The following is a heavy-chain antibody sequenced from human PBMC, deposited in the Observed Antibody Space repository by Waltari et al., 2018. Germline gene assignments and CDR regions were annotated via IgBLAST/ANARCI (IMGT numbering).Heavy chain of an antibody. D-gene: IGHD1-26*01. CDR2: IIPIFGTA. Sequence: QVQLVQSGAEVKKPGSSVKVSCKASGGTFSSYAISWVRQAPGQGLEWMRRIIPIFGTANYAQKFQGRVTITADKSTSTAYMELRSLRSEDTAVYYCARDPPYSGIHYWTWFDPWGQGTLVTVSS. CDR3: ARDPPYSGIHYWTWFDP. V-gene: IGHV1-69*13. CDR1: GGTFSSYA. J-gene: IGHJ5*02.